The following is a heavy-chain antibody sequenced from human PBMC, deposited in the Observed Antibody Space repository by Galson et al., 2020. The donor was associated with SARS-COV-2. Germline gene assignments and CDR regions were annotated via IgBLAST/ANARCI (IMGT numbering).Heavy chain of an antibody. CDR1: GFTFSSYG. CDR3: ARDRDFWSGYYLDY. CDR2: IWYDGSNK. J-gene: IGHJ4*02. D-gene: IGHD3-3*01. V-gene: IGHV3-33*01. Sequence: TGRSLRLSCAASGFTFSSYGMHWVRQAPGKGLEWVAVIWYDGSNKYYADSVKGRFTISRDNSKNTLYLQMNSLRAEDTAGYYCARDRDFWSGYYLDYWGQGTLVTVSS.